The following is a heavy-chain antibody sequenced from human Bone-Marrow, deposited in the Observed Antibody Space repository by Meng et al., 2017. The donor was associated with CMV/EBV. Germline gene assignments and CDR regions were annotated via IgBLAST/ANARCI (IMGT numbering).Heavy chain of an antibody. D-gene: IGHD6-6*01. J-gene: IGHJ5*02. CDR2: VNPNSGGT. V-gene: IGHV1-2*02. CDR1: GYIFTDHY. CDR3: ARAVRKSVAASPRWLDP. Sequence: ASVKVSCKASGYIFTDHYVHWVRQAPGEGLEWMGWVNPNSGGTNYAQKFQGRVTMTRDTSISTAYMELSRLRSDHTAVSYCARAVRKSVAASPRWLDPWGQGTLVTVSS.